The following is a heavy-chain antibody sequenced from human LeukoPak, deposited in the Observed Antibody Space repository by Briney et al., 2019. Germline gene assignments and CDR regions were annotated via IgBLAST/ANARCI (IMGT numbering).Heavy chain of an antibody. CDR1: GYTFTSYG. J-gene: IGHJ4*02. CDR2: ISAYNGNT. Sequence: ASVKVSCKASGYTFTSYGISWVRQAPGQGLEWMGWISAYNGNTNYAQKLQGRVTMTTDTSTSTAYMELSSLRSEDTAVYYCARAVVPAAIGGWYYWGQGTLVTVSS. D-gene: IGHD2-2*01. V-gene: IGHV1-18*01. CDR3: ARAVVPAAIGGWYY.